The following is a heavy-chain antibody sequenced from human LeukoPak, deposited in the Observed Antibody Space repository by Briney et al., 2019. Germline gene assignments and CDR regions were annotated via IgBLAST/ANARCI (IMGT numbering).Heavy chain of an antibody. V-gene: IGHV3-23*01. CDR3: AKGAAHNVAVTATASGLFDY. D-gene: IGHD2-21*02. J-gene: IGHJ4*02. Sequence: PGGSLRLSCAASGFTFSSYAMSWVRQAPGKGLEWVSAISDSGGSTHHADSVKGRFTISRDNSRNTVYLQMNTLRVEHTAVYYCAKGAAHNVAVTATASGLFDYWGQGTLVTVSS. CDR1: GFTFSSYA. CDR2: ISDSGGST.